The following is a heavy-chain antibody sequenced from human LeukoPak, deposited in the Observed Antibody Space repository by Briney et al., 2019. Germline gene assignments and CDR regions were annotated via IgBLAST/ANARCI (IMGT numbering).Heavy chain of an antibody. V-gene: IGHV4-34*01. D-gene: IGHD1-26*01. CDR2: INHSGST. CDR1: GGSFSGYY. CDR3: ARGPVGSRAFDI. Sequence: SETLSLTCAVYGGSFSGYYWSWIRQPPGKGLEWIGEINHSGSTNYNPSLKSRVTISVDTSKNQFSLKLSSVTAADTAVYYCARGPVGSRAFDIWGQGTVVTVSS. J-gene: IGHJ3*02.